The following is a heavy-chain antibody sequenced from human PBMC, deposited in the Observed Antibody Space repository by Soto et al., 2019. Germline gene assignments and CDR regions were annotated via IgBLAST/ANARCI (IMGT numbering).Heavy chain of an antibody. D-gene: IGHD2-8*01. CDR1: GFTFSSYA. Sequence: GGSLRLSCAASGFTFSSYAMGWVRQAPGKGLEWVSAISGSGGSTYYADSVKGRFTISRDNSKNTLYLQMNSLRAEDTAVYYCAKAGFCTNGVCYLIYWGQGTLVTVSS. CDR3: AKAGFCTNGVCYLIY. V-gene: IGHV3-23*01. CDR2: ISGSGGST. J-gene: IGHJ4*02.